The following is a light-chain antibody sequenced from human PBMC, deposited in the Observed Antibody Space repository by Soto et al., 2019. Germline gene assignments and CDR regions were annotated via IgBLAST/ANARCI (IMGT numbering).Light chain of an antibody. J-gene: IGLJ1*01. V-gene: IGLV2-8*01. CDR1: SSGVGSYDY. Sequence: QSVLIQPPSVSGSPGQSVTISCTGTSSGVGSYDYVSWYQQHPGTVPQLIIYNVNGRPSGVPRRFSGSKSGNTASLTVSGLQAVDEADYYCTSYSDTNICVSGTGTTVTVL. CDR2: NVN. CDR3: TSYSDTNICV.